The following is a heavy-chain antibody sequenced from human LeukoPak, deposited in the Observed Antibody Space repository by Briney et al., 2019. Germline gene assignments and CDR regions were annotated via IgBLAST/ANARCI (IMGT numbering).Heavy chain of an antibody. D-gene: IGHD6-13*01. CDR2: ISAYNGNT. V-gene: IGHV1-18*01. CDR1: GYTFTSYG. CDR3: ARDPSIAAAGTGWFDP. Sequence: GASVKVSCKASGYTFTSYGISWVRQAPGQGLEWMGWISAYNGNTNYAQKLQGRVTMTTDTSTSTAYMELRSLRSDDTAVYYCARDPSIAAAGTGWFDPRGQGTLVTVSS. J-gene: IGHJ5*02.